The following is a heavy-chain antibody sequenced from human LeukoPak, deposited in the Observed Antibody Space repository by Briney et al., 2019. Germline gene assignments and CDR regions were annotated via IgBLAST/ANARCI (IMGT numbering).Heavy chain of an antibody. D-gene: IGHD4-17*01. Sequence: ASVEVSCKASGDTFISYGVNWVRQAPGQGLEWMGRISAYNGNTNYAQKFQGRVSMTTDTSTSTAYMELWGLRSDDTAVYYCARDVPTTVNWFDPWGRGTLVTVSS. CDR2: ISAYNGNT. CDR1: GDTFISYG. V-gene: IGHV1-18*01. CDR3: ARDVPTTVNWFDP. J-gene: IGHJ5*02.